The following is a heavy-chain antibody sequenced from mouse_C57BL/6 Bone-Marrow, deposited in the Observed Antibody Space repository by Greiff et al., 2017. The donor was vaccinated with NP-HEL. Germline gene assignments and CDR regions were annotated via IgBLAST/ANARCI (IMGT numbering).Heavy chain of an antibody. Sequence: VQLQQSGPELVKPGASVKISCKASGYTFTDYYMNWVKQSHGKSLEWIGDINPNNGGTSYNQKFKGKATLTVDKSSSTAYMELRSLTSEDSAVYYCAREWLYWYFDVWGTGTTVTVSS. CDR1: GYTFTDYY. CDR2: INPNNGGT. CDR3: AREWLYWYFDV. J-gene: IGHJ1*03. D-gene: IGHD1-3*01. V-gene: IGHV1-26*01.